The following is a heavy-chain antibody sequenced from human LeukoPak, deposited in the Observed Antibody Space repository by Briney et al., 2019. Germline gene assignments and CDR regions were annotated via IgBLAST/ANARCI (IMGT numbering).Heavy chain of an antibody. V-gene: IGHV3-7*03. CDR1: GFTFSSYW. CDR2: IKQDGSEK. D-gene: IGHD4/OR15-4a*01. Sequence: PGGSLRLSCAASGFTFSSYWMNWVRQAPGKGLEWVANIKQDGSEKYYVDSVKGRFTISRDNAKNSLYLQMNSLRAEDTALYYCVRDHVLDHYYSYMDVWGKGTTVTVSS. J-gene: IGHJ6*03. CDR3: VRDHVLDHYYSYMDV.